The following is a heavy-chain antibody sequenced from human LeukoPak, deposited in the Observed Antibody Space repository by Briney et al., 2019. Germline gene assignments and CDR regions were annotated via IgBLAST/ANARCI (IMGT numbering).Heavy chain of an antibody. J-gene: IGHJ5*02. CDR1: GYTFTSYY. CDR2: INPSGGST. Sequence: ASVKVSCKASGYTFTSYYMHWVRQAPGQGREWMGIINPSGGSTSYAQKFQGRVTMTRDMSTSTVYMELSSLRSEDTAVYYCAIAGITMVRGVNWFDPWGQGTLVTVSS. D-gene: IGHD3-10*01. V-gene: IGHV1-46*01. CDR3: AIAGITMVRGVNWFDP.